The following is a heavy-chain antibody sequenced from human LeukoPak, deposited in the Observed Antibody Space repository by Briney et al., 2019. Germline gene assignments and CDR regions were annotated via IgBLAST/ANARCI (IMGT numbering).Heavy chain of an antibody. Sequence: GGSLRLSCAASGFTFSTYAMSWVRQAPWKGLEWVSAISGSGGSTYYADSVKGRFTISRDNSKNTPYLQMNSLRAEDTAVYYCAKGYSSGWSGFSAFDYWGQGTLVTVSS. J-gene: IGHJ4*02. D-gene: IGHD6-19*01. CDR3: AKGYSSGWSGFSAFDY. CDR1: GFTFSTYA. V-gene: IGHV3-23*01. CDR2: ISGSGGST.